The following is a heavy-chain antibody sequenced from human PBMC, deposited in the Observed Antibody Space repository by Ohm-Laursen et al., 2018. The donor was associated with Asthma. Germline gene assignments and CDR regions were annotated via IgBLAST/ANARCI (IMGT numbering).Heavy chain of an antibody. CDR2: IYYSGST. D-gene: IGHD3-3*01. J-gene: IGHJ5*02. CDR3: ARDPGDFWSGYSS. V-gene: IGHV4-30-4*08. CDR1: GGSISNGSYY. Sequence: SQTLSLTCTVSGGSISNGSYYWSWIRQHPGKGLEWIGYIYYSGSTYYNPSLKSRVTISVDTSKNQFSLKLSSVTAADTAVYYCARDPGDFWSGYSSWGQGTLVTVSS.